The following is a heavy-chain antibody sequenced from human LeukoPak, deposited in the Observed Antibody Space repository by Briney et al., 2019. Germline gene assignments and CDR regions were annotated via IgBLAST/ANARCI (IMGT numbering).Heavy chain of an antibody. CDR2: IYASGST. J-gene: IGHJ4*02. Sequence: SSETLSLTCTVSGGSISSDSWNWIRQPAGKGLEWIGRIYASGSTNYNPPLKSRVTMSIDTSRNQFSLQLTSVTAADTAVYYCARGTYFSDTYYFDYWGQGTLVTVSS. V-gene: IGHV4-4*07. CDR1: GGSISSDS. D-gene: IGHD3-22*01. CDR3: ARGTYFSDTYYFDY.